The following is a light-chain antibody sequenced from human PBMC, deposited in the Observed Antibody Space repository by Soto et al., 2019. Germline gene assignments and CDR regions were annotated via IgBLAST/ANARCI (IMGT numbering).Light chain of an antibody. CDR2: EVN. CDR1: NGDVGSYDL. J-gene: IGLJ2*01. CDR3: CSYAGSNRLI. Sequence: QSVLTQPASVSGSPGQSITISCTGTNGDVGSYDLVSWYQRYPGEAPKLIIYEVNKRPSGISNRFSGSKSGNTASLTISGLQAEDEAEYDCCSYAGSNRLIFGGGTKVTVL. V-gene: IGLV2-23*02.